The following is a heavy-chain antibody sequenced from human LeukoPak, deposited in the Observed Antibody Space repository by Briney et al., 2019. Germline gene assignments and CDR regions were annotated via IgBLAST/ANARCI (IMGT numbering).Heavy chain of an antibody. D-gene: IGHD2-2*01. J-gene: IGHJ5*02. Sequence: SETLSLTCTVSGGSISSSTYYWGWLRQAPGKGLEWFGSIYYSGSTYYNPSLKSRVTISVDTSKNQFSLKLSSVTAADTAVYYCARDVQGAYCSSTSCYNRFDPWGQGTLVTVSS. CDR1: GGSISSSTYY. V-gene: IGHV4-39*07. CDR3: ARDVQGAYCSSTSCYNRFDP. CDR2: IYYSGST.